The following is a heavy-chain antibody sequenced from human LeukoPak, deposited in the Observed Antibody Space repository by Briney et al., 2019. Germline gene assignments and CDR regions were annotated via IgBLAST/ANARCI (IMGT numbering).Heavy chain of an antibody. CDR1: GYNFTPYW. D-gene: IGHD3-10*01. V-gene: IGHV5-51*01. Sequence: GESLKISCKGDGYNFTPYWIVWVRPMPGKGLEWMGVIYPEDSETKYSPSFQGQVTISVDKSISTACLQWSALKASDSAMYYCARLGVKLVGEVSLKRSGGHWFDPWGQGTLVTVSS. CDR3: ARLGVKLVGEVSLKRSGGHWFDP. CDR2: IYPEDSET. J-gene: IGHJ5*02.